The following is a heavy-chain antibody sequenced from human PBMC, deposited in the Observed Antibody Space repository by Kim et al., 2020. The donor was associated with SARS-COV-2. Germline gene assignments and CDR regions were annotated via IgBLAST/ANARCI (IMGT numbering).Heavy chain of an antibody. CDR3: ARAYYDSSGYYGYFDY. CDR1: GYSFTSYW. Sequence: GESLKISCKGSGYSFTSYWIGWVRQMPGKGLEWMGIIYPGDSDTRYSPSFQGQVTISADKSISTAYLQWSSLKASDTAMYYCARAYYDSSGYYGYFDYWGQGTLVTVSS. J-gene: IGHJ4*02. D-gene: IGHD3-22*01. V-gene: IGHV5-51*01. CDR2: IYPGDSDT.